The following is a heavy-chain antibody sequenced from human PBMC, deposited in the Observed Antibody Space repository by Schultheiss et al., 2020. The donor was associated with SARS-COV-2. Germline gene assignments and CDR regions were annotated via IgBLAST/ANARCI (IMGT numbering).Heavy chain of an antibody. CDR3: ARDSRRIVVPAAINYYYGMDV. Sequence: GGSLSLSCAASGFTFSSYAMHWVRQAPGKGLEWVAVISYDGSNKYYADSVKGRFTISRDNSKNTLYLQMNSLRAEDTAVYYCARDSRRIVVPAAINYYYGMDVWGQGTTVTVSS. D-gene: IGHD2-2*02. CDR2: ISYDGSNK. J-gene: IGHJ6*02. CDR1: GFTFSSYA. V-gene: IGHV3-30-3*01.